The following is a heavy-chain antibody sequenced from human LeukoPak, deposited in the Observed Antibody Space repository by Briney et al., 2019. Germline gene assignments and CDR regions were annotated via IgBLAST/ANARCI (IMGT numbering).Heavy chain of an antibody. D-gene: IGHD2-2*01. CDR2: IYNSGST. J-gene: IGHJ4*02. V-gene: IGHV4-59*01. CDR3: AKRRGTNRNPFHFDY. CDR1: GGSISSDY. Sequence: SETLSLTCTVSGGSISSDYWTWIRQPPGKGLEWIGYIYNSGSTNYNPSLKSRVTISLDTSKNQFSLKLSSVTAADTAVYYCAKRRGTNRNPFHFDYWGQGALATVSS.